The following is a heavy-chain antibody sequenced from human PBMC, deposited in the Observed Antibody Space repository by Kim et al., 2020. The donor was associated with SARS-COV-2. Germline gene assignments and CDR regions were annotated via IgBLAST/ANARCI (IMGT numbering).Heavy chain of an antibody. D-gene: IGHD1-26*01. CDR1: GFTFSSYA. V-gene: IGHV3-23*01. J-gene: IGHJ6*02. CDR2: ISGSGGST. Sequence: GGSLRLSCAASGFTFSSYAMSWVRQAPGKGLEWVSAISGSGGSTYYADSVKGRFTISRDNSKNTLYLQMNSLRAEDTAVYYCAKSGGYSGSYLVYFGYYGMDVWGQGTTVTVSS. CDR3: AKSGGYSGSYLVYFGYYGMDV.